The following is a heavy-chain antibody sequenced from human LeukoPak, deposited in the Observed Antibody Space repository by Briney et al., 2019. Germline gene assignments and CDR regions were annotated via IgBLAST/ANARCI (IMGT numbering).Heavy chain of an antibody. CDR3: ARGLTVDAFDI. Sequence: GGSLRLSCAASGFTFSSSAMSWVRQAPGKGLEWVSAISNNGGYTYYADSVQGRFTISRDNSKSTLCLQMNSLRAEDTAVYYCARGLTVDAFDIWGQGTMVTVSS. J-gene: IGHJ3*02. CDR2: ISNNGGYT. V-gene: IGHV3-23*01. CDR1: GFTFSSSA. D-gene: IGHD4/OR15-4a*01.